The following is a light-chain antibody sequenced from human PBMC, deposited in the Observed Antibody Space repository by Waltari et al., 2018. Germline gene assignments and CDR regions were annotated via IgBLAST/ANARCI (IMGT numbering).Light chain of an antibody. CDR2: RNE. CDR1: RSTIGTNS. CDR3: AAWDDRLRGLE. V-gene: IGLV1-47*01. Sequence: QSVLTQPPSASGAPGQRVTISCSGSRSTIGTNSVFWYQQLPGPAPKLPTYRNEERPSGVPDRFSGSKSGTSASLAVSGLRSEDEADYYCAAWDDRLRGLEFGGGTKLTVL. J-gene: IGLJ2*01.